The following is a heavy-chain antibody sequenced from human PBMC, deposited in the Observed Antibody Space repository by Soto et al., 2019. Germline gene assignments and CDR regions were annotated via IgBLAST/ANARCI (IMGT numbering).Heavy chain of an antibody. Sequence: QVQLVQSGAEVKKPGSSVKVSCKASGGTFSSYTISWVRQAPGQGLEWMGRIIPILGIANYAQKFQGRVTITADKSTSTAYMELSSLGSEDTAVYYCARGAQGAMAYFDYWGQGTLVTVSS. D-gene: IGHD5-18*01. CDR1: GGTFSSYT. J-gene: IGHJ4*02. V-gene: IGHV1-69*02. CDR2: IIPILGIA. CDR3: ARGAQGAMAYFDY.